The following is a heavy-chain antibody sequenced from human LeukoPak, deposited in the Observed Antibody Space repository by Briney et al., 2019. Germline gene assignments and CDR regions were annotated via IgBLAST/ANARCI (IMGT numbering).Heavy chain of an antibody. D-gene: IGHD1-14*01. V-gene: IGHV3-23*01. J-gene: IGHJ4*02. CDR1: GFTFSSYA. Sequence: PGGSLRLSCAASGFTFSSYAMNWVRQAPGKGLEWVSCIRGGGDTSYYADSVKGRFTISRDNSKNTLYLQMNSLRAEDTAVYYCAREKNRNYFDYWGQGTLVTVSS. CDR2: IRGGGDTS. CDR3: AREKNRNYFDY.